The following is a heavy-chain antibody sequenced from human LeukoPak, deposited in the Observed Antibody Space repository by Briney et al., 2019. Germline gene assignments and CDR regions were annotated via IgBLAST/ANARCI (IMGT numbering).Heavy chain of an antibody. CDR3: AKGRAATVSAAEFDY. CDR2: ISWNSGSI. J-gene: IGHJ4*02. CDR1: GFTFDDYA. Sequence: GRSLRLSCAASGFTFDDYAMHWVRQAPGQGLEWVSGISWNSGSIGYADSVKGRFTISRDNAKNSLYLQMNSLRAEDTALYYCAKGRAATVSAAEFDYWGQGTLVTVSS. V-gene: IGHV3-9*01. D-gene: IGHD4-17*01.